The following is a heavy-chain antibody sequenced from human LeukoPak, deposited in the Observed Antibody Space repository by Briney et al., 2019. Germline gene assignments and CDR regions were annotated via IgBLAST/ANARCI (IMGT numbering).Heavy chain of an antibody. D-gene: IGHD2-15*01. V-gene: IGHV4-39*01. Sequence: SETLSLTCTVSGGSISSSSYYWGWIRQPPGKGLEWIGSIYYSGSTYYNPSLKSRVTISVDTSKNQFSLKLSSVTAADTAVYYCARRKLKSAFDIWGQGTMVTVSS. CDR3: ARRKLKSAFDI. J-gene: IGHJ3*02. CDR1: GGSISSSSYY. CDR2: IYYSGST.